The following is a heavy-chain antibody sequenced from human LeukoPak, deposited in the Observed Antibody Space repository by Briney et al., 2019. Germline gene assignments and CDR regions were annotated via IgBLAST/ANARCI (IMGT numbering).Heavy chain of an antibody. CDR2: VHASGNT. CDR3: ARLLRWSEDGFDI. CDR1: GGSISTYF. V-gene: IGHV4-4*09. Sequence: SETLSLTCTVSGGSISTYFWSWIRQSPGEGLEWIGYVHASGNTKYSPSLESRVTLSIDTSKNQFSLTLSFVTAADTAIYYCARLLRWSEDGFDIWGQGTVVAISS. D-gene: IGHD2-15*01. J-gene: IGHJ3*02.